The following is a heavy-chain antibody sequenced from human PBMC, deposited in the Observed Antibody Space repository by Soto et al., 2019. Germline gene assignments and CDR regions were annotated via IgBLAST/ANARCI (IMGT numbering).Heavy chain of an antibody. J-gene: IGHJ4*02. CDR1: GCSISSYY. D-gene: IGHD1-1*01. CDR2: IYYSGST. CDR3: ARRYGYSFDY. Sequence: QVQLQESGPGLVKPSETLSLTCTVSGCSISSYYCGWIRQPPGKGLEWIGYIYYSGSTNYNPSLKSRVTISVDTSKNQFSLKLSSVTAADTAVYYCARRYGYSFDYWGQGTLLTVSS. V-gene: IGHV4-59*08.